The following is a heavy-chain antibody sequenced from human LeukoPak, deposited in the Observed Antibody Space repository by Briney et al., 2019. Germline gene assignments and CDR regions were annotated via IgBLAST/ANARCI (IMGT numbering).Heavy chain of an antibody. Sequence: PGGSLRLSCAASGFSFTTYWMGWVRQAPGKGLEWVANINQDESSQYYVDAVRGRLTISRDNAKNSLYLQMNSLRAEDTALYYCAKLDYYDSSGVDYWGQGTLVTVSS. J-gene: IGHJ4*02. V-gene: IGHV3-7*03. CDR2: INQDESSQ. CDR3: AKLDYYDSSGVDY. D-gene: IGHD3-22*01. CDR1: GFSFTTYW.